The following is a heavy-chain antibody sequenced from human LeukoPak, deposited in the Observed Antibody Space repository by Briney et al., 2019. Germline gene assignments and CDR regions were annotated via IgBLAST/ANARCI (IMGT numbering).Heavy chain of an antibody. CDR1: GFTFSSSS. J-gene: IGHJ5*02. CDR2: ISSSSSYI. Sequence: GGYLRLSCAASGFTFSSSSMNWVRQAPGKGLEWVSSISSSSSYIYYADSVKGRFTISRDNAKNSLYLQMNSLRAEDTAVYYCAREVYYGDSYNWFDPWGQGTLVTVSS. D-gene: IGHD4-17*01. V-gene: IGHV3-21*01. CDR3: AREVYYGDSYNWFDP.